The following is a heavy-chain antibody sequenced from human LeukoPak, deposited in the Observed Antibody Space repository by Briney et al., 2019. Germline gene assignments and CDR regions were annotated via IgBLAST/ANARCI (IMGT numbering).Heavy chain of an antibody. V-gene: IGHV3-53*01. Sequence: AGGSLRLSCAASGFTVSSNYISWVLQAPGKGLEWVSVIYSGGSTYYADSVKGRFTISRDNSKNTLYLQMNSLRAEDTAVYYYAGLTLTGWFDPWGQGTLVTVSS. D-gene: IGHD2-21*02. CDR1: GFTVSSNY. CDR2: IYSGGST. J-gene: IGHJ5*02. CDR3: AGLTLTGWFDP.